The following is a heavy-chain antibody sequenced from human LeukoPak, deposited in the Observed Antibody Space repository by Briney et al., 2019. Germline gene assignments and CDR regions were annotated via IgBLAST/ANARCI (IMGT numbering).Heavy chain of an antibody. CDR3: AKAPNDYGDYSFDY. J-gene: IGHJ4*02. Sequence: GGSLRLSCAASGFTFSNYAMSWVRQAPGKGLEWVSAISGSGGSTYYADSVKGRFTISRDNSKNTLYLRMNSLRAEDTAVYYCAKAPNDYGDYSFDYWGQGTLVTVSS. V-gene: IGHV3-23*01. D-gene: IGHD4-17*01. CDR2: ISGSGGST. CDR1: GFTFSNYA.